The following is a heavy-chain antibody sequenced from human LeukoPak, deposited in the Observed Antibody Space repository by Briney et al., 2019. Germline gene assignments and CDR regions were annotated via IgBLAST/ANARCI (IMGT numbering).Heavy chain of an antibody. Sequence: PGGSLRLSCAASGFIFSDYYMSWIRQAPGKGLEWISVITGTGYTTYYADSVKGRFTISRDNFQSTVSLQMNSLTAEDTAVYYCAKDLFGNLDAFDFWGQGTMVTVSS. V-gene: IGHV3-23*01. CDR2: ITGTGYTT. CDR3: AKDLFGNLDAFDF. J-gene: IGHJ3*01. CDR1: GFIFSDYY. D-gene: IGHD1-14*01.